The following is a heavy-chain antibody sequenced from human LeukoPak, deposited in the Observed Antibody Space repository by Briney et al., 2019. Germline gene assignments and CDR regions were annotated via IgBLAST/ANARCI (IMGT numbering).Heavy chain of an antibody. D-gene: IGHD3-22*01. CDR1: GIAFSSYW. CDR2: IKQDGSEK. CDR3: ASQYDSSSYVSDY. Sequence: GGSLRLSCAASGIAFSSYWMTWVRQAPGKGLEWVANIKQDGSEKYYVDSVRGRFTISRDNAKNSLYLQMNSLRAEDAAVYYCASQYDSSSYVSDYWGQGTLVPVSS. V-gene: IGHV3-7*01. J-gene: IGHJ4*02.